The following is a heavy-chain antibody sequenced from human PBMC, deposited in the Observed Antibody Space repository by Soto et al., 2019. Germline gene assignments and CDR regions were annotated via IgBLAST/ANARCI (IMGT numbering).Heavy chain of an antibody. CDR3: ARSDGYHFNWLDS. V-gene: IGHV1-8*01. CDR1: GYTFASYD. CDR2: MNPNSNNT. D-gene: IGHD2-21*01. Sequence: QVQLVQSGAEVKTPGASVKVSCKASGYTFASYDMNWVRQAPGQGLEWMGWMNPNSNNTGYAQKFKGRLTMTRDIALSIAHMELSSLRNEDTAVYSCARSDGYHFNWLDSWGQGTLVTVSA. J-gene: IGHJ5*01.